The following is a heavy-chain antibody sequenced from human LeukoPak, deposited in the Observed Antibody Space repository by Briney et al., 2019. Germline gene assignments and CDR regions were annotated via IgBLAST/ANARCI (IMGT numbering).Heavy chain of an antibody. CDR3: ARPTYAYGDYTTPFDY. CDR1: SVSITSSSYY. V-gene: IGHV4-39*01. J-gene: IGHJ4*02. CDR2: IFRSGST. D-gene: IGHD4-17*01. Sequence: TSETLSLTCTVSSVSITSSSYYWGWIRQPPGQGLEWIGSIFRSGSTYYNPSLKSRVTISVDPSKNQFSLRLSSVTAADTAVYYYARPTYAYGDYTTPFDYWGRGTLVTV.